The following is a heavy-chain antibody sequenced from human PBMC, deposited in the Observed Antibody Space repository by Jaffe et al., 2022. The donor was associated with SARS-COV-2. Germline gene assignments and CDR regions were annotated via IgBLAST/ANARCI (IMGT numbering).Heavy chain of an antibody. J-gene: IGHJ3*02. Sequence: EVQLLESGGGLVQPGGSLRLSCAASGFTFSSYAMSWVRQAPGKGLEWVSAISGSGGSTYYADSVKGRFTISRDNSKNTLYLQMNSLRAEDTAVYYCAKVTAAFSGIAARLGAFDIWGQGTMVTVSS. D-gene: IGHD6-6*01. CDR3: AKVTAAFSGIAARLGAFDI. CDR2: ISGSGGST. V-gene: IGHV3-23*01. CDR1: GFTFSSYA.